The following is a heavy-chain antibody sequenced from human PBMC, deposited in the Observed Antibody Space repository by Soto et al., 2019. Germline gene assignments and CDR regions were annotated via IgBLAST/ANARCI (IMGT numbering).Heavy chain of an antibody. D-gene: IGHD3-22*01. CDR3: ARDAYYDSSGYYYVFDY. J-gene: IGHJ4*02. V-gene: IGHV1-18*04. CDR2: ISAYNGNT. CDR1: GYTFTSYG. Sequence: ASVKVSCKASGYTFTSYGISWVRQAPGQGLEWMGWISAYNGNTNYAQKLQGRVTMTTDTSTSTAYMELRSLRSDDTAVYYCARDAYYDSSGYYYVFDYWGQGTMVTVYS.